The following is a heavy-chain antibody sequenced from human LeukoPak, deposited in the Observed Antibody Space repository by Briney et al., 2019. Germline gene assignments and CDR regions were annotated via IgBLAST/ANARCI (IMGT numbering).Heavy chain of an antibody. CDR3: AREQINDYGDYPDAFDI. CDR2: VYYSGGT. V-gene: IGHV4-61*01. J-gene: IGHJ3*02. Sequence: PSQTLSLTCSVSGDSISSGTNYWSWIRQPPGKGLEWIGYVYYSGGTNYNPSLQSRVTMSVDTSKNQFSLKLSSVTAADTAVYYCAREQINDYGDYPDAFDIWGQGTMVTVSS. CDR1: GDSISSGTNY. D-gene: IGHD4-17*01.